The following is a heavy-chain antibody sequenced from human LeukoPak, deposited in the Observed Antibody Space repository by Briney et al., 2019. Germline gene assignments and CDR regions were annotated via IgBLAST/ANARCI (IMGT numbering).Heavy chain of an antibody. V-gene: IGHV3-48*01. D-gene: IGHD1-26*01. CDR1: GFTFSDYS. CDR2: ISSNSATT. Sequence: GGSLRLSCAASGFTFSDYSMNWVRQVPGKGLEWISYISSNSATTYYADSVEGRFTISRDNAKNSLYLHMNSLRADDTAVYYCARDTRSLIDYWGQGTLVTVSS. CDR3: ARDTRSLIDY. J-gene: IGHJ4*02.